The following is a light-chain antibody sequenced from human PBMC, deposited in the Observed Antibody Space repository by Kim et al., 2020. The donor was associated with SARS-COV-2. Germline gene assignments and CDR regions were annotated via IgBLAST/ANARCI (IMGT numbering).Light chain of an antibody. CDR1: SLRRYY. CDR3: NSRDSSGNVI. CDR2: DKN. J-gene: IGLJ2*01. V-gene: IGLV3-19*01. Sequence: VALGQTVRITCQGDSLRRYYASWYQQKPGQAPVLIIYDKNNRPSGIPDRFSGSNSGNTASVTITGAQAEEEADYYCNSRDSSGNVIFGGGTQLTVL.